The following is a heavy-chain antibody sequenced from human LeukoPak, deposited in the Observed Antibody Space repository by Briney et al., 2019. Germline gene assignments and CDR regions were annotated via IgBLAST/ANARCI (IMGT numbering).Heavy chain of an antibody. D-gene: IGHD6-19*01. Sequence: SQTLSLTCAISGDSVSSNSAAWSWIRQSPSRGLEWLGRTYYRSKWYNDYAVSVKSRTTFNADTSKNQFSLQLNSVTPEDTAMYYCARDTPEYGSGWYYFDYWGQGTLVTVSS. CDR3: ARDTPEYGSGWYYFDY. V-gene: IGHV6-1*01. J-gene: IGHJ4*02. CDR1: GDSVSSNSAA. CDR2: TYYRSKWYN.